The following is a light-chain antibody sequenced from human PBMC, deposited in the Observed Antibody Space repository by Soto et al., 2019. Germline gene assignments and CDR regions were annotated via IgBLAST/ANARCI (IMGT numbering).Light chain of an antibody. J-gene: IGLJ1*01. CDR2: LGD. V-gene: IGLV1-47*02. CDR3: AAWDDNLNAYV. CDR1: TSNIGTFY. Sequence: QSVLTQPPSASSTPGQTVTISCSGSTSNIGTFYVYWYQHLPGTAPKLLIYLGDQRASGVSDRFAGSKSGNSASLAINGLRSDDEADYYCAAWDDNLNAYVFGSGTKVTVL.